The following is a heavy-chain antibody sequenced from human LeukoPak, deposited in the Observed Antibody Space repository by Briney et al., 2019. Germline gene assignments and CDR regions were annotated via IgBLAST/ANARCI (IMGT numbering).Heavy chain of an antibody. D-gene: IGHD2-8*01. CDR3: ARDEWRRFDY. Sequence: SETLSLTCAVYGGSFSSYYWSWIRQPAGKGLEWIGRIYSSGSTNYNPSLKSRVTMSVDTSKNQFSLKLCSVTAADTAVYYCARDEWRRFDYWGQGTLVTVSS. J-gene: IGHJ4*02. CDR2: IYSSGST. V-gene: IGHV4-4*07. CDR1: GGSFSSYY.